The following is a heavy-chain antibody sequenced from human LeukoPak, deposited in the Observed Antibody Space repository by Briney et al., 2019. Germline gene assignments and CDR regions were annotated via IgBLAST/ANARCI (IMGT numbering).Heavy chain of an antibody. Sequence: ASVKVSCKASGYTFTDYFMHWVRQARGQGLEWMGWINPNSGATSYAQKFQGRVTMTRDTSISTAYMELSRLRSDDTAVYYCARDNSLMVYDYWGQGSLVTVSS. V-gene: IGHV1-2*02. CDR2: INPNSGAT. CDR3: ARDNSLMVYDY. CDR1: GYTFTDYF. J-gene: IGHJ4*02. D-gene: IGHD2-8*01.